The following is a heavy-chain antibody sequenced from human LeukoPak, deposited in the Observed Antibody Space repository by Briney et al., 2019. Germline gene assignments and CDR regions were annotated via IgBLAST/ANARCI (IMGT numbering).Heavy chain of an antibody. J-gene: IGHJ4*02. CDR3: ARGYSSSPDY. D-gene: IGHD6-13*01. CDR2: INHSGST. CDR1: GGSFSGYY. V-gene: IGHV4-34*01. Sequence: SETLSLTCAVYGGSFSGYYWSWIRQPPGKGLEWIGEINHSGSTNYNPSLKSRVTISVDTSKNQFSLKLSSVTAADTAVYYCARGYSSSPDYWGQGTLVTVSS.